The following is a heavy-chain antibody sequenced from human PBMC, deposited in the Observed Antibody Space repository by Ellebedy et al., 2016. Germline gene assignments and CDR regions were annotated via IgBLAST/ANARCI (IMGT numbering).Heavy chain of an antibody. V-gene: IGHV5-51*01. Sequence: ASVKVSCKGSGYSFTSYWIGWVRQMPGKGLEWMGIIYPGDSDTRYSPSFQGQVTISADKSISTAYLQWSSLKASDTAMYYCARQVVVVPAATLGVNWFDPWGQGTLVTVSS. CDR1: GYSFTSYW. D-gene: IGHD2-2*01. J-gene: IGHJ5*02. CDR2: IYPGDSDT. CDR3: ARQVVVVPAATLGVNWFDP.